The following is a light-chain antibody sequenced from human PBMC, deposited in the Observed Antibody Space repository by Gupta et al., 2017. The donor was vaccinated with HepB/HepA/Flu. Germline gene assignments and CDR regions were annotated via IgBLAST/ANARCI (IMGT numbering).Light chain of an antibody. CDR1: SSDVGGYNY. CDR2: DVS. Sequence: HSALTQPASVSGSPGQSTTISCTGTSSDVGGYNYVSWYQQHPGKAPKLMIYDVSKRPSGVSNRFSGSKSGNTASLTISGLQAEDEADYYCSSYTSSSPVVFGGGTKLTVL. CDR3: SSYTSSSPVV. J-gene: IGLJ2*01. V-gene: IGLV2-14*03.